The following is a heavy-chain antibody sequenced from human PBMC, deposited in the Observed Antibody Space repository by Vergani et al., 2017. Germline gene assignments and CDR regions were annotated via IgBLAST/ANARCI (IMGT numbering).Heavy chain of an antibody. J-gene: IGHJ5*02. CDR1: VGSISSGGYY. D-gene: IGHD6-6*01. Sequence: QVQLQESGPGLVKPSQTLSLTCTVSVGSISSGGYYWSWIRQHPGKGLEWIGYTYYSGSTYYNPSLKSRVTISVDTSKNQFSLKLSSVTAADTAVYYCARETYSSSSVWFDPWGQGTLVTVSS. CDR3: ARETYSSSSVWFDP. CDR2: TYYSGST. V-gene: IGHV4-31*03.